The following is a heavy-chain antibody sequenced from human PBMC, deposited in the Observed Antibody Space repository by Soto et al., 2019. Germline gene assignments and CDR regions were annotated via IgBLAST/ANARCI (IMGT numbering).Heavy chain of an antibody. J-gene: IGHJ6*02. D-gene: IGHD3-3*01. CDR3: AIFGVVIGDPSYYYYGMDV. Sequence: GGSLRLSCAASGFTFSNAWMNWVRQAPGKGLEWVGRIKSKTDGGTTDYAAPVKGRFTISRDDSKNTLYLQMNSLKTEDTAVYYCAIFGVVIGDPSYYYYGMDVWGQGTTVTVSS. V-gene: IGHV3-15*07. CDR1: GFTFSNAW. CDR2: IKSKTDGGTT.